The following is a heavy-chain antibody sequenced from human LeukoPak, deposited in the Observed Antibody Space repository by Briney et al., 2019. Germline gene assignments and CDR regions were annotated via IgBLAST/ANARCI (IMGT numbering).Heavy chain of an antibody. CDR3: ARAPSGCGGTCAFDY. D-gene: IGHD2-15*01. V-gene: IGHV4-59*08. Sequence: SETLSLTCTVSGGSISSYYWSWIRQPPGKGLEWIGYIYYSGSANYNASLKSRVTISVDTSKNQFPLKLSSVTAADTAVYYCARAPSGCGGTCAFDYWGQGTLVTVSS. CDR2: IYYSGSA. J-gene: IGHJ4*02. CDR1: GGSISSYY.